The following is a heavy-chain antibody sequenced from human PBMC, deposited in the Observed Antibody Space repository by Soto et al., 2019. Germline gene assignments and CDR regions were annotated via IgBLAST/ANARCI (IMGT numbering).Heavy chain of an antibody. J-gene: IGHJ2*01. CDR3: ARALGLAVAGPGRFDL. Sequence: QVQLVQSGAEVKKYGSSVKVSCKASGGTFSRYAISWVRQAPGQGLEWMGGITPMFGTANYAQKFQGRVTITADESTSTAYMELSSLRSDDTAVYYCARALGLAVAGPGRFDLWGRGTLVTVSS. CDR2: ITPMFGTA. CDR1: GGTFSRYA. V-gene: IGHV1-69*12. D-gene: IGHD6-19*01.